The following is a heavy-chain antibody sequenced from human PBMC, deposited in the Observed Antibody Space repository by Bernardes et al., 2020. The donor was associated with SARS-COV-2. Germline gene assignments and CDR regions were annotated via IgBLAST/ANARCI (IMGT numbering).Heavy chain of an antibody. D-gene: IGHD3-22*01. CDR2: IYYSGST. Sequence: SETLSLTCTVSGGSISSSSYYWGWIRQPPGKGLEWIGSIYYSGSTYYNPSLKSRVTISVDTSKNQFSLKLSSVTAADTAVYYCARPKGTDYYDSSGYYSYYFDYWGQGTLVTVSS. V-gene: IGHV4-39*01. J-gene: IGHJ4*02. CDR1: GGSISSSSYY. CDR3: ARPKGTDYYDSSGYYSYYFDY.